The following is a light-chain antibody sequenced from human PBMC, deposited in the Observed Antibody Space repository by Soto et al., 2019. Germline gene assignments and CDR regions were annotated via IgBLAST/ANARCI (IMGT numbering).Light chain of an antibody. V-gene: IGLV2-23*01. J-gene: IGLJ1*01. CDR1: SSDVGSYNL. Sequence: QPASVSGSPGQSITISCTGTSSDVGSYNLVSWYQQHPGKAPKLMIYEGSKRPSGVSNRFSGSKSGNTASLTISGLQAEDEADYYCCSYAGSSTSVFGTGTKLTVL. CDR3: CSYAGSSTSV. CDR2: EGS.